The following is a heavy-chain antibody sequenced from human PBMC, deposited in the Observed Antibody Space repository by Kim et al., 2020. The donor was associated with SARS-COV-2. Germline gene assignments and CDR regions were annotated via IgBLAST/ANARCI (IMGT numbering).Heavy chain of an antibody. CDR3: ARDGTTRNGGYYFDY. Sequence: CQGRVTITRDTYASTVYMELSSLRSEDTAVYYCARDGTTRNGGYYFDYWGQGALVTVSS. D-gene: IGHD1-1*01. V-gene: IGHV1-3*01. J-gene: IGHJ4*02.